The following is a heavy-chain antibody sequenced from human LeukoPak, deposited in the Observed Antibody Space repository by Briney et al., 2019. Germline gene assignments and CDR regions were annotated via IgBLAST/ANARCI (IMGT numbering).Heavy chain of an antibody. CDR3: ARYSSGWSYYYYYGMDV. J-gene: IGHJ6*02. CDR2: MNPNSGNT. Sequence: ASVKVSCKASGYTFTSYDINWARQATGQGLEWMGWMNPNSGNTGYAQKFQGRVTMTRNTSISTAYMELSSLRSEDTAVYYCARYSSGWSYYYYYGMDVWGQGTTVTVSS. V-gene: IGHV1-8*01. CDR1: GYTFTSYD. D-gene: IGHD6-19*01.